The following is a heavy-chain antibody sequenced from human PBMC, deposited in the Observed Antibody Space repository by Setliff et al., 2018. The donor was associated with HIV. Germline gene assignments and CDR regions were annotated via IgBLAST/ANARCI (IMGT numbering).Heavy chain of an antibody. CDR3: TRGGRPTDEYVWFDP. CDR2: IRTKAYGGTT. V-gene: IGHV3-49*03. J-gene: IGHJ5*02. D-gene: IGHD4-17*01. CDR1: GFTFGDYP. Sequence: GGSLRLSCTTSGFTFGDYPMGWFRQAPWKGLEWVSFIRTKAYGGTTEYAASVEGRFSISRDDSKSIVYLQMNSLRTEDTAVYYCTRGGRPTDEYVWFDPWGQGTLVTVSS.